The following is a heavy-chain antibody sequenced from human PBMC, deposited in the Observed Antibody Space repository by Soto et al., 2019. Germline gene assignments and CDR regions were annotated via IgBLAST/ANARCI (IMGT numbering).Heavy chain of an antibody. V-gene: IGHV2-5*02. Sequence: QITLKESGPTLVKPTQTLTLTCTFSGFSFTTTGGGVGWIRQPPGKALEWLALIYWDDDKRYSPSLKSRLTITKDTSKNQVVLTMTNMDPVDTATYYCAHRPVQGLGVAGTFDSWGQGILVTVSS. CDR2: IYWDDDK. CDR3: AHRPVQGLGVAGTFDS. D-gene: IGHD6-19*01. CDR1: GFSFTTTGGG. J-gene: IGHJ4*02.